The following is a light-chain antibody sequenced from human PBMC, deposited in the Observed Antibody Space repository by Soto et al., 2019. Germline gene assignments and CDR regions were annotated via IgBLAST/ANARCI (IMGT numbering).Light chain of an antibody. CDR1: QRVSSN. CDR2: VAS. J-gene: IGKJ2*01. CDR3: QQYNNWRYT. Sequence: EIVMTQSPSTLSVSPGERATLACRASQRVSSNLALYQHKPGQAPRRLIYVASTRATGIPARFSGRGSGPEFTLTISSLQYEDFAVYYCQQYNNWRYTFGQGTKLAIK. V-gene: IGKV3-15*01.